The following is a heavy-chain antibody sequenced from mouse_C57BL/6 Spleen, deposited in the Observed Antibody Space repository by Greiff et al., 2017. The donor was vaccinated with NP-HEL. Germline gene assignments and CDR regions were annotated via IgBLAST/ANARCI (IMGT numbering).Heavy chain of an antibody. CDR3: ARVGGNHYYAMDY. D-gene: IGHD2-1*01. CDR2: INPYNGGT. J-gene: IGHJ4*01. V-gene: IGHV1-19*01. Sequence: VQLQQSGPVLVKPGASVKMSCKASGYTFTDYYMNWVKQSHGKSLEWIGVINPYNGGTSYNQKFKGQATWTVDKSSSTAYRELNSLTSEDSAVYYCARVGGNHYYAMDYWGQGTSVTVSS. CDR1: GYTFTDYY.